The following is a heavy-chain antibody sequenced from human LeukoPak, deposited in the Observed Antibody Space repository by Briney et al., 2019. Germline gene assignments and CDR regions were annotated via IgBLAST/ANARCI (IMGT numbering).Heavy chain of an antibody. Sequence: SETLSLTCAVSGYSISSGYYWGWIRQPPGKGLEWIGSIYHSGSTYYNPSLKSRVTISVDTSKNQFSLKLSSVTAADTAVYYCARHFPLGDYYDSSGLGFDYWGQGTLVTVSS. CDR2: IYHSGST. J-gene: IGHJ4*02. V-gene: IGHV4-38-2*01. CDR1: GYSISSGYY. CDR3: ARHFPLGDYYDSSGLGFDY. D-gene: IGHD3-22*01.